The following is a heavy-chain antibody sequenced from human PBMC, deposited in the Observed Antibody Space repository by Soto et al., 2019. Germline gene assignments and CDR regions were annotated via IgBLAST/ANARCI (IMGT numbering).Heavy chain of an antibody. CDR3: AKGTLDHFDF. CDR1: GFTFSNYA. V-gene: IGHV3-23*01. J-gene: IGHJ4*02. Sequence: GGSLRLSCAASGFTFSNYAMTWVRQGPGKGLEWVSTISGNGDNTYYADSVKGRFTFSRDNSDNTLSLQMNSLRAEDTAIYYCAKGTLDHFDFWGRGTLVTVSS. CDR2: ISGNGDNT. D-gene: IGHD1-1*01.